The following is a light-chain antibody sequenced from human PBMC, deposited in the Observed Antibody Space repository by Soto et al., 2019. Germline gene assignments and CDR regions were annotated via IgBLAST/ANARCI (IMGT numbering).Light chain of an antibody. CDR1: SSNIGAGYD. CDR2: ANS. CDR3: QSYDSTLSASVV. V-gene: IGLV1-40*01. Sequence: QSVLTQPPSVSGAPSQRVTISCTGNSSNIGAGYDVHWYQHLPGTAPKLLIYANSNRPSGVPDRFSGSKSGTSASLAITGLLAEDEADYYCQSYDSTLSASVVFGGGTQLTVL. J-gene: IGLJ2*01.